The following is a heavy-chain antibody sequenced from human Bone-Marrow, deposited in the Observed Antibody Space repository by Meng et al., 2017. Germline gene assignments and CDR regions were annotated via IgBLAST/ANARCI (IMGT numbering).Heavy chain of an antibody. D-gene: IGHD3-10*01. CDR3: AGPRDYYGSGSYYNYYYGMDV. CDR1: GFTVSSNY. Sequence: GESLKISCAASGFTVSSNYMSWVRQAPGKGLEWVSVIYSGGSTYYADSVKGRFTISRHNSKNTLYLQMNSLRAEDTAVYCCAGPRDYYGSGSYYNYYYGMDVWDQGTTVTVSS. V-gene: IGHV3-53*04. CDR2: IYSGGST. J-gene: IGHJ6*02.